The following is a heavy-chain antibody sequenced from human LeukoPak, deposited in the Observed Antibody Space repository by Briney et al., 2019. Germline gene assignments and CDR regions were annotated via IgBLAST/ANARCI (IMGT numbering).Heavy chain of an antibody. D-gene: IGHD1-26*01. Sequence: SETLSLTCTVSGGSISSYSWSWIRQPPGKGLEWIGYIYYSGSTNYNPSLKSRVTISVDTSKNQFSLKLSSVTAADTAVYYCARGRGASYYYYYMDVWGKGTTVTVSS. CDR2: IYYSGST. CDR3: ARGRGASYYYYYMDV. V-gene: IGHV4-59*01. J-gene: IGHJ6*03. CDR1: GGSISSYS.